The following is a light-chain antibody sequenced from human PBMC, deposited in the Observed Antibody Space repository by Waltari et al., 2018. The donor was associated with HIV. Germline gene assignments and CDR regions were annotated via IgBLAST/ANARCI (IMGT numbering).Light chain of an antibody. CDR2: KDS. Sequence: SYELTQPPSVSVSPGQTARITCSGDSLPKQYVYWYQQRPGRAPVLVIYKDSERPSAIPERLSGSRSGTTVTLTISGVQADDEADYYCQSADSSGSSWVFGGGTKLTV. CDR1: SLPKQY. CDR3: QSADSSGSSWV. J-gene: IGLJ3*02. V-gene: IGLV3-25*03.